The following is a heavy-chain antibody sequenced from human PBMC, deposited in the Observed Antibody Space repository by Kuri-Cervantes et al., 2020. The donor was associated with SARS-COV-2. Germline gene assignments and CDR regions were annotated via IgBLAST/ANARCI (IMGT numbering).Heavy chain of an antibody. CDR3: AREYYYGSGSYLGAYYYYYYMDV. Sequence: SVKVSCKASGGTFSSYTISWVRQAPGQGLEWMGGIIPIFGTANYAQKFQGRVTMTRDTSTSTVYMELSSLRSEDTAVYYCAREYYYGSGSYLGAYYYYYYMDVWGKGTTVTVSS. D-gene: IGHD3-10*01. CDR1: GGTFSSYT. V-gene: IGHV1-69*05. J-gene: IGHJ6*03. CDR2: IIPIFGTA.